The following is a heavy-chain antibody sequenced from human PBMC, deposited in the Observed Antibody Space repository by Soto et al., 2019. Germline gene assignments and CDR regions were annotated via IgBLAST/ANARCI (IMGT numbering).Heavy chain of an antibody. Sequence: GASVKVSCKASGYTFSIYAMHWVRQAPGQRLEWMGWINAGYGNTKSSQKFQDRVTISRDTSASTAYMELTSLRSEDTAVYYCARDTGDGTFDFWGQGTLVTVSS. D-gene: IGHD7-27*01. V-gene: IGHV1-3*01. CDR3: ARDTGDGTFDF. CDR2: INAGYGNT. CDR1: GYTFSIYA. J-gene: IGHJ4*02.